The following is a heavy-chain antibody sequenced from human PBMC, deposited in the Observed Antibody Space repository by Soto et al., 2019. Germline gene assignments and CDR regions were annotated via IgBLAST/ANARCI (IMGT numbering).Heavy chain of an antibody. CDR1: GFTFNRYW. Sequence: EVQLVESGGGLVQPGGSLRLSCAAAGFTFNRYWMHWVRQAPGKGLMWLSRINSDGSTIGYTDSVQGRFTISRDNAKNPVYLQLNSLRAEDTAVYCWASDLENDGNYYMDVWGSGTTVTVAS. D-gene: IGHD3-3*01. V-gene: IGHV3-74*01. CDR2: INSDGSTI. J-gene: IGHJ6*03. CDR3: ASDLENDGNYYMDV.